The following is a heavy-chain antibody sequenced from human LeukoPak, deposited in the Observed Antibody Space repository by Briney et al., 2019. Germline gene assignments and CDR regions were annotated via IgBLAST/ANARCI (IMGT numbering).Heavy chain of an antibody. J-gene: IGHJ6*02. D-gene: IGHD3-22*01. CDR1: GGTFSSYA. Sequence: SVKVSCTASGGTFSSYAISWVRQAPGQGLEWMGGIIPIFGTANYAQKFQGRVTITADESTSTAYMELSSLRSEDTAVYYCARYYDSSGYPEMGYYGMDVWGQGTTVTVSS. CDR2: IIPIFGTA. V-gene: IGHV1-69*13. CDR3: ARYYDSSGYPEMGYYGMDV.